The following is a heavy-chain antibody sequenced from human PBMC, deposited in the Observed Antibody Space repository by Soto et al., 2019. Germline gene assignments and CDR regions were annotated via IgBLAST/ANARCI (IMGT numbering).Heavy chain of an antibody. D-gene: IGHD5-12*01. CDR1: GDSVSSNTAS. V-gene: IGHV6-1*01. Sequence: SQTLSLTCAISGDSVSSNTASWNWIRQSPSRGLEWLGRAYFRSKWYNDYAVSVKSRIIINPDTSNNQFSLQLNSVTPEDTAVYFCAKGDNLGPKTGYAFDPWGQGIMVTVSS. CDR2: AYFRSKWYN. CDR3: AKGDNLGPKTGYAFDP. J-gene: IGHJ5*02.